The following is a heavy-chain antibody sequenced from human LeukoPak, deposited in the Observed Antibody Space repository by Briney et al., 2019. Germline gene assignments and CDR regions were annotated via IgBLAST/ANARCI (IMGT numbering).Heavy chain of an antibody. J-gene: IGHJ4*02. Sequence: GGSLRLSCAASGFTVSSNYMSWVRQAPGKGLEWVSVIYSGGSTYYADSVKGRFTISRDNSKNTLYLQMNSLRAEDTAVYYCARDRTLNSSGYYYEDYWGQGTLVTVSS. V-gene: IGHV3-66*01. CDR1: GFTVSSNY. CDR3: ARDRTLNSSGYYYEDY. CDR2: IYSGGST. D-gene: IGHD3-22*01.